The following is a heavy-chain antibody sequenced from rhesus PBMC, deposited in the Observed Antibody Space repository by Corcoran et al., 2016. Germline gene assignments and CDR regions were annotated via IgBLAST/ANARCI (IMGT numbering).Heavy chain of an antibody. Sequence: QLQLQESGPGLVKPSETLSVTCAVSGGSISSSYWSWIRQAPGKGLEWIWYIYGSGSSTNYNPSLKSRVTLSVDTSKNQLSLTLSSVTAADTAVYYCASDRYCTGIGCYALDYWGQGVLVTVSS. J-gene: IGHJ4*01. CDR2: IYGSGSST. CDR3: ASDRYCTGIGCYALDY. D-gene: IGHD2-21*01. CDR1: GGSISSSY. V-gene: IGHV4-169*02.